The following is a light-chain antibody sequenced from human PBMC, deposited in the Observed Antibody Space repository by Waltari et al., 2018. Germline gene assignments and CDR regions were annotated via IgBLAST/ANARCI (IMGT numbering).Light chain of an antibody. CDR3: QHYVRLPVT. CDR1: QSISGA. J-gene: IGKJ1*01. CDR2: GAS. Sequence: EIVLTQSPGTLSLSPGERATLSCRASQSISGALAWYQQKPGQAPRLLIYGASNRATGIPDRFSGSGSGTEFSLTVSRLEPEDFAVYYCQHYVRLPVTFVQGTRVEI. V-gene: IGKV3-20*01.